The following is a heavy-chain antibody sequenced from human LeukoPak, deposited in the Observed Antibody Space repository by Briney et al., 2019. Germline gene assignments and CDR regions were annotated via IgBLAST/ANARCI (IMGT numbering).Heavy chain of an antibody. J-gene: IGHJ4*02. D-gene: IGHD1-7*01. V-gene: IGHV4-30-4*01. CDR3: AREGLRAGTTSGFDY. CDR1: GGSISSGDYY. CDR2: IHYSGST. Sequence: PSETLSLTCTVSGGSISSGDYYWSWIRQPPGKGLEWIGYIHYSGSTYYNPSLKSRVTISVDTSKNQFSLKLSSVTAADTAVYYCAREGLRAGTTSGFDYWGQGTLVTVSS.